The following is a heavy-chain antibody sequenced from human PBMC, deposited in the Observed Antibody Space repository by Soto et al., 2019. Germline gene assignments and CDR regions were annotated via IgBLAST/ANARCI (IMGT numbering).Heavy chain of an antibody. CDR1: GFTFSSYG. J-gene: IGHJ6*02. V-gene: IGHV3-30*18. CDR2: ISYDGSNK. Sequence: GGSLRLSCAASGFTFSSYGMHRVRQAPGKGLEWVAVISYDGSNKYYADSVKGRFTISRDNSKNTLYLQMNSLRAEDTAVYYCAKDTVAAAGKDYYYGMDVWGQGTTVTVSS. CDR3: AKDTVAAAGKDYYYGMDV. D-gene: IGHD6-13*01.